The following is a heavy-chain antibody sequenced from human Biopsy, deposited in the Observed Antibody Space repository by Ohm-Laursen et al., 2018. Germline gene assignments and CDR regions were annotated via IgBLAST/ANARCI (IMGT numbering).Heavy chain of an antibody. J-gene: IGHJ3*02. CDR2: IDYRGST. Sequence: GTLSLTCCVSGGSFSTYYWTWIRQPPGKGLEWIACIDYRGSTNYNPSLKSRVSISIDTSKNQLSLRLNSVTAADTAVYYCARVSRSIYDSTFDSFNIWGPGTMVTVSS. V-gene: IGHV4-59*01. CDR3: ARVSRSIYDSTFDSFNI. CDR1: GGSFSTYY. D-gene: IGHD3-22*01.